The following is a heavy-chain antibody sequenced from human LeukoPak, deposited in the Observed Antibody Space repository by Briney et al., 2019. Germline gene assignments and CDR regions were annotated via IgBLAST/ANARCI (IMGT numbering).Heavy chain of an antibody. CDR3: AKDCPSTSCYTG. Sequence: PGGSLRLSCAASGFTLSSYAMSWVRQAPGKGLERVSAISGSGGSTYYADSVKGRFTISRDNSKNTLYLQMNSLRAEDTAVYYCAKDCPSTSCYTGWGQGTLVTVSS. V-gene: IGHV3-23*01. D-gene: IGHD2-2*02. CDR2: ISGSGGST. CDR1: GFTLSSYA. J-gene: IGHJ4*02.